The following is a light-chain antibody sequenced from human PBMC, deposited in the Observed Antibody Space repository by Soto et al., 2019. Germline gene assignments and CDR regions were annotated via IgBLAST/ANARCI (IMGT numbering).Light chain of an antibody. J-gene: IGLJ3*02. Sequence: QSALTQPRSVSGSPGQSVTISCTGTSCDVGGYNYVSWYQQYPGKAPKLIIYDVSKRPSGVPDRFSGSKSGNTASLTISGLQAEDEADYYCCSYAGSYTLWVFGGGTKLTVL. CDR3: CSYAGSYTLWV. CDR1: SCDVGGYNY. CDR2: DVS. V-gene: IGLV2-11*01.